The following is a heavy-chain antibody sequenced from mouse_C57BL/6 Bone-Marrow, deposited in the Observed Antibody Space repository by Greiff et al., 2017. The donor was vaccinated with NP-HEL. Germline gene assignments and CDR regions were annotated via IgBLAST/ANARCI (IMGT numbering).Heavy chain of an antibody. CDR3: ARWSLLRAMDY. V-gene: IGHV1-81*01. Sequence: QVQLQQSGAELARPGASVKLSCKASGYTFTSYGISWVKQRTGQGLEWIGEIYPRSGNTYYNEKFKGKATLTADKSSSTAYMELRRLTSEVSAVYFCARWSLLRAMDYWGQGTSVTVSS. CDR2: IYPRSGNT. CDR1: GYTFTSYG. D-gene: IGHD1-1*01. J-gene: IGHJ4*01.